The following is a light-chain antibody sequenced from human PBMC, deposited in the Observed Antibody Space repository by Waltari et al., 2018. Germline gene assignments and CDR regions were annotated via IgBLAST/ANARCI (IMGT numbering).Light chain of an antibody. Sequence: IVLTQSPDTLSLSPGQRATLSCRASQTINNNFLVWYQQKPGQAPRLLIHGASSRATVFPDMFSGSGSGTDFTLTISRLEPEDVAVYYCQQYDGSILTFGGGTKVEI. CDR1: QTINNNF. CDR2: GAS. CDR3: QQYDGSILT. V-gene: IGKV3-20*01. J-gene: IGKJ4*01.